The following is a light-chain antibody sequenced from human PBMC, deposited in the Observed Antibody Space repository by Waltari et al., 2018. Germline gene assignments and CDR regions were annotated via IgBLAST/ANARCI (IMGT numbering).Light chain of an antibody. J-gene: IGLJ2*01. CDR1: SIAIRDEKH. V-gene: IGLV2-11*01. CDR3: CSYAGQFTWV. Sequence: QSALTQPPSVSGSPGQSVTISCTGTSIAIRDEKHVSWFQQYPGKAPKVIMFAVSERPSGVPDRFSGSKSGNTASLTISGLQSEDESHYFCCSYAGQFTWVFGGGTKLTVL. CDR2: AVS.